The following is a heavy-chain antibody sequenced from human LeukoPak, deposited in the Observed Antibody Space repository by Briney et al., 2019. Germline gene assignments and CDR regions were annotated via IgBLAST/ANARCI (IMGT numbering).Heavy chain of an antibody. Sequence: GGSLRLSCAASGFTFSSYAMSWVRQPPGKGLEWVSAISGSGGTKYNADTVKARFTISRDKSKNTPYLQMNSLRAEDTAVYSCAKASRLRFLASLYDYWGQGTLVTVSS. CDR2: ISGSGGTK. J-gene: IGHJ4*02. V-gene: IGHV3-23*01. D-gene: IGHD3-3*01. CDR3: AKASRLRFLASLYDY. CDR1: GFTFSSYA.